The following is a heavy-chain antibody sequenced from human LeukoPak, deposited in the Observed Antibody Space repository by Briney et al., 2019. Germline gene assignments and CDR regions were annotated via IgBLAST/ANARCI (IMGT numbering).Heavy chain of an antibody. D-gene: IGHD3-22*01. CDR1: GGSISSESSGYYY. Sequence: KASETLSLTCTVSGGSISSESSGYYYWSWIRQPPGKGLEWIGYIYYSGSTYYNPSLKSRLTISVDTSKNQFSLKLSSVTAAGTVVYYCATEDTSGAYFDFWGQGTLVTVSS. V-gene: IGHV4-30-4*01. CDR3: ATEDTSGAYFDF. CDR2: IYYSGST. J-gene: IGHJ4*02.